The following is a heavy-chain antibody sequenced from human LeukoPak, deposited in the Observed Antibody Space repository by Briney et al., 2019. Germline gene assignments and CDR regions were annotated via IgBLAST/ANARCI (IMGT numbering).Heavy chain of an antibody. V-gene: IGHV1-2*02. Sequence: ASVKVSCKASGYTFTGYYMHWVRQAPGQGLEWMGWINPNSGGTNYAQKFQGRVTMTRDTSISTAYMELRSLRSDDTAVYYCARGVVTAKAPLSYMDVWGKGTTVTVSS. CDR1: GYTFTGYY. CDR3: ARGVVTAKAPLSYMDV. D-gene: IGHD2-21*02. J-gene: IGHJ6*03. CDR2: INPNSGGT.